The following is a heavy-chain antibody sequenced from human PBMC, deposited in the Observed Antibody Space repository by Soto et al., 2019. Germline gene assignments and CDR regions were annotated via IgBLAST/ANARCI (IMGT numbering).Heavy chain of an antibody. CDR2: MNPNSGNT. CDR1: GYTFTSYD. V-gene: IGHV1-8*01. J-gene: IGHJ4*02. CDR3: AREYSSGWSKD. Sequence: QVQLVQSGAEVKKPGASVKVSCKASGYTFTSYDINWVRQATGQGLEWMGWMNPNSGNTGYAQKFQGRVTMTRNTSVSTAYRELGSLGSDGTAVYCCAREYSSGWSKDWGQGTLVTVSS. D-gene: IGHD6-19*01.